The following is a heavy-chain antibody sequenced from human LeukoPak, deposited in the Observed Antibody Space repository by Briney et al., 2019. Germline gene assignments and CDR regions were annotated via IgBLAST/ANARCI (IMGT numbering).Heavy chain of an antibody. J-gene: IGHJ6*03. CDR1: GGSISSSSNF. CDR3: ASEGEDDYYMDV. Sequence: SETLSLTCTVSGGSISSSSNFWGWIRQPPGKGLEWIGNIYYSVTTYYNPSLRSRVIISVDPSKNQFSLRLRSVTAADTAVYYCASEGEDDYYMDVWGKGTTVTVSS. D-gene: IGHD3-10*01. CDR2: IYYSVTT. V-gene: IGHV4-39*07.